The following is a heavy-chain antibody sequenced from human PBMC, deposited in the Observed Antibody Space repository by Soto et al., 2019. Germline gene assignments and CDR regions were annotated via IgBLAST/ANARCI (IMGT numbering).Heavy chain of an antibody. J-gene: IGHJ4*02. CDR2: IGRTGDT. CDR1: GFTFSDYD. CDR3: AIDLGYSYCRPLAS. Sequence: EVQLVESGGGLVQPGGSLRLSCAASGFTFSDYDMHWVRQVTGKGLEWVSGIGRTGDTYYTGSVRGRFTNSRENAKNSLYLQMNILRAEDTAVYYCAIDLGYSYCRPLASGGQGTLVTVSS. V-gene: IGHV3-13*01. D-gene: IGHD5-18*01.